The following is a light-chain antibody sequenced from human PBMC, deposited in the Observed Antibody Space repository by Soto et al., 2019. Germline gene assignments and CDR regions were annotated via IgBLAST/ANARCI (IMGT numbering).Light chain of an antibody. CDR1: SSDVGAYNY. Sequence: QSALTQPASVSGSPGQSITIPCTGTSSDVGAYNYVSWYQQYPGKAPKIMIYDVSYRPSGVSNRFSGSKSGNTASLTISGLQAEYEADYYCSSFTTIRTLVFGGGTKLTVL. J-gene: IGLJ2*01. CDR3: SSFTTIRTLV. CDR2: DVS. V-gene: IGLV2-14*01.